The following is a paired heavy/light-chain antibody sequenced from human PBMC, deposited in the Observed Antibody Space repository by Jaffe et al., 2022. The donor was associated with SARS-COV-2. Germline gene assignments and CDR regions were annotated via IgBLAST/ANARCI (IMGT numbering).Light chain of an antibody. CDR1: SSDVGYYNY. Sequence: QSALTQPASVSGSPGQSITISCTGTSSDVGYYNYVSWYQQHPGKAPKLLIYEVRNRPSGVPDRFSGSKSANTASLTISGLQAEDEADYYCSSYAGSSTYVFATGTKVTVL. V-gene: IGLV2-14*03. CDR3: SSYAGSSTYV. CDR2: EVR. J-gene: IGLJ1*01.
Heavy chain of an antibody. CDR2: INAGNGNT. CDR1: GYTFTSNA. Sequence: QVHLVQSGAEVKKPGASVKVSCKASGYTFTSNAMHWVRQAPGQSLEWMGWINAGNGNTRYSQKFQGRVTITRDTTASTAYMELSSLRSEDTAVYYCAREAGYYDYVWGTYPGGMDVWGQGTTVTVSS. CDR3: AREAGYYDYVWGTYPGGMDV. V-gene: IGHV1-3*01. D-gene: IGHD3-16*01. J-gene: IGHJ6*02.